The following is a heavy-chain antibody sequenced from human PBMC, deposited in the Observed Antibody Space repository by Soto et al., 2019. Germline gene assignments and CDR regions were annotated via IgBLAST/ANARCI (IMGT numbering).Heavy chain of an antibody. CDR1: GGSFSGHY. V-gene: IGHV4-34*01. Sequence: PSETLSLTCAVYGGSFSGHYWSWIRQPPGKGLEWIGEINHSGSTNYNPSLKSRVTISVDTSKNQFSLKLSSVTAADTAVYYCARALPAAGTSVKDYWGQGTLVTVSS. J-gene: IGHJ4*02. CDR3: ARALPAAGTSVKDY. D-gene: IGHD6-19*01. CDR2: INHSGST.